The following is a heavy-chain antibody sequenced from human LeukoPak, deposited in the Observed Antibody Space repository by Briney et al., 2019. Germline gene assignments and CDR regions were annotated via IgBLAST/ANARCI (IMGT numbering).Heavy chain of an antibody. Sequence: SETLSLTCTVSGGSISSGGYYWSWIRQHPGKGLEWIGYIYYSGSTYYNPSLKSRVTISVDTSKNQFSLKLSSVTAADTAVYYCAREVREQQLVHYYYYYMDVWGKGTTVTVSS. CDR2: IYYSGST. CDR3: AREVREQQLVHYYYYYMDV. J-gene: IGHJ6*03. D-gene: IGHD6-13*01. CDR1: GGSISSGGYY. V-gene: IGHV4-31*03.